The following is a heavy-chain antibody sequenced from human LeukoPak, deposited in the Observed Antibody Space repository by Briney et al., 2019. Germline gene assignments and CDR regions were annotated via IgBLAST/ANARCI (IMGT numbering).Heavy chain of an antibody. CDR2: INHSGST. CDR1: GGSFSGYY. CDR3: ARGLGYQLLLRSAFDI. J-gene: IGHJ3*02. Sequence: SETLSLTCAVYGGSFSGYYWSWIRQPPGKGLEWIGEINHSGSTNYNPSLKSRVTISVDTSKNQFSLKLGSVTAADTAVYYCARGLGYQLLLRSAFDIWGQGTMVTVSS. V-gene: IGHV4-34*01. D-gene: IGHD2-2*01.